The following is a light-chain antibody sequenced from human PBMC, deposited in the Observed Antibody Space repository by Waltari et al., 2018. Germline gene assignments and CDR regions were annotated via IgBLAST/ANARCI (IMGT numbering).Light chain of an antibody. V-gene: IGKV3-20*01. CDR3: QQYGSSPRYT. J-gene: IGKJ2*01. Sequence: EIVLTQSPGTLSLSPGERATLSCRASQSVSSSYLAWYQQKPGPAPSLLLYGASSRATVIPDRFSGSGSGTDFTLTISRLEPEDFAVYYCQQYGSSPRYTFGQGTKLEIK. CDR1: QSVSSSY. CDR2: GAS.